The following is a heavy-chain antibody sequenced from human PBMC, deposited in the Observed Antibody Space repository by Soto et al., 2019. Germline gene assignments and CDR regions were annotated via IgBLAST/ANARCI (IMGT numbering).Heavy chain of an antibody. CDR1: GDSITSYG. V-gene: IGHV1-18*01. Sequence: ASVKLSCKASGDSITSYGISWVRQAPGQGLEWMGWISAYNGNTNYAQKLQGRVTMTTDTSTSTAYMELRSLRSDDTAVYYCARTVGGWYRYYFDYWGQGTLVTVSS. CDR3: ARTVGGWYRYYFDY. J-gene: IGHJ4*02. CDR2: ISAYNGNT. D-gene: IGHD6-19*01.